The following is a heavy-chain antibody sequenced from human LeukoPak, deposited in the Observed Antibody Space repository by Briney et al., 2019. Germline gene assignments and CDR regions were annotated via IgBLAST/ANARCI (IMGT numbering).Heavy chain of an antibody. V-gene: IGHV4-39*07. CDR1: GGSISSSSYY. CDR2: IYYSGSS. J-gene: IGHJ3*02. CDR3: ARGVYCSSTSCYGSAFDI. D-gene: IGHD2-2*01. Sequence: SETLSLTCTVSGGSISSSSYYWGWIRQPPGKGLEWIGSIYYSGSSYYNPSLKSRVTISVDTSKNQFSLKLSSVTAADTAVYYCARGVYCSSTSCYGSAFDIWGQGTMVTVSS.